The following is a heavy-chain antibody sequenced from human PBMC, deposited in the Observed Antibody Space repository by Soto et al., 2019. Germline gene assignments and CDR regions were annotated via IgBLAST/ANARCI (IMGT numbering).Heavy chain of an antibody. CDR2: ISVYSGKT. D-gene: IGHD4-17*01. J-gene: IGHJ4*02. CDR3: ARPSGGYGDCALALAY. Sequence: QVQLVQSGAEVKKPGASVKVSCKASGYIFTGYGMSWVRQAPGQGLEWMGWISVYSGKTIYAPTLQGRLTMTTDKSTSTAYLEFRSLRSNDTAVYYCARPSGGYGDCALALAYWGQGTLVTVSS. V-gene: IGHV1-18*01. CDR1: GYIFTGYG.